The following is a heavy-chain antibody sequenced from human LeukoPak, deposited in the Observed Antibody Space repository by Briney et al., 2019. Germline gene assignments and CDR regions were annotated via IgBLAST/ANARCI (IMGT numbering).Heavy chain of an antibody. CDR3: ARESVVPAAESYNWFDP. V-gene: IGHV1-69*13. CDR2: IIPIFGTA. D-gene: IGHD2-2*01. Sequence: ASVKVSCKASGGTFSSYAISWVRQAPGQGLEWMGGIIPIFGTANYAQKFQGRVTITADESTSTAYMALSSLRSEDTAVYYCARESVVPAAESYNWFDPWGQGTLVTVSP. CDR1: GGTFSSYA. J-gene: IGHJ5*02.